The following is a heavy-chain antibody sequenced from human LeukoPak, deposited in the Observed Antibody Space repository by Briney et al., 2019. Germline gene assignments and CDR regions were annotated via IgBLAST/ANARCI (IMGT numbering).Heavy chain of an antibody. CDR1: GYTLTDYY. Sequence: ASVKVSCKASGYTLTDYYINWVRQAPGQGLEWMGWINPNSGDTNYAQKFQGRVTMTRDTSTSTVYMELSSLRSEDTAVYYCARTREYDGNTACDYWGQGTLVTVSS. CDR2: INPNSGDT. D-gene: IGHD4-23*01. J-gene: IGHJ4*02. V-gene: IGHV1-2*02. CDR3: ARTREYDGNTACDY.